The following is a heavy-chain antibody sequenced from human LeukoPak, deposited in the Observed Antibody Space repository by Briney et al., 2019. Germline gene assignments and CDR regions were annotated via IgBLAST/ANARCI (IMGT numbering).Heavy chain of an antibody. D-gene: IGHD3-22*01. Sequence: SETLSLTCTVSGGSISSSSYYWGWIRQPPGKGLEWIGSIYYSGSTYYNPSLKSRVTISVDTSKNQFSLKLSSVTAADTAVYYCAGSYDSSDSGAFDIWGQGTMVTVSS. V-gene: IGHV4-39*07. CDR3: AGSYDSSDSGAFDI. J-gene: IGHJ3*02. CDR1: GGSISSSSYY. CDR2: IYYSGST.